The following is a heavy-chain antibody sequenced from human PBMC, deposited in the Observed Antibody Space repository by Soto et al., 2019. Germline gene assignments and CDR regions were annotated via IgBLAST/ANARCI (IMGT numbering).Heavy chain of an antibody. Sequence: QVQLLESGGGVVQPGRSLRLSCAASGFTFNTYGMHWVRQAPGKGLEWVSVIAYDGSNRYYADSVKGRFTISRDNSKNTLYLQMNSLRHEDTAVYYCAKDGGTGKYYDYWGQGTLVTVSS. CDR2: IAYDGSNR. J-gene: IGHJ4*02. D-gene: IGHD2-8*02. CDR3: AKDGGTGKYYDY. V-gene: IGHV3-30*18. CDR1: GFTFNTYG.